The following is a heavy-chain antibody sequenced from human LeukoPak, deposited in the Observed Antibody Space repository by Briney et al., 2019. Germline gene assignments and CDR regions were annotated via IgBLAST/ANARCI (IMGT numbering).Heavy chain of an antibody. CDR1: GFISSDYY. D-gene: IGHD2-15*01. CDR2: ISISSSYT. J-gene: IGHJ4*02. V-gene: IGHV3-11*05. Sequence: PGGSLRLSCAASGFISSDYYMSWIRQAPGKGPEWVSYISISSSYTNYADSVKGRFTISRDNAKNSLYLQMNSLRAEDTAVYYCARAPVGKAFDYWGQGTLVTVSS. CDR3: ARAPVGKAFDY.